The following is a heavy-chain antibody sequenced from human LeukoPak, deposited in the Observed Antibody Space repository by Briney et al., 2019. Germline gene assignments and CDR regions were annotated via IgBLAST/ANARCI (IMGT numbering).Heavy chain of an antibody. V-gene: IGHV4-30-4*01. CDR3: ARDRFPASSSWYYYYYGMDV. D-gene: IGHD6-13*01. CDR1: GGSISSGDYY. J-gene: IGHJ6*02. CDR2: IYYSGST. Sequence: PSETLSLTCTVSGGSISSGDYYWSWIRQPPGKGLEWIGYIYYSGSTYYNPSLKSRVTISVDTSKNQFSLKLSSVTAADTAAYYCARDRFPASSSWYYYYYGMDVWGQGTTVTVSS.